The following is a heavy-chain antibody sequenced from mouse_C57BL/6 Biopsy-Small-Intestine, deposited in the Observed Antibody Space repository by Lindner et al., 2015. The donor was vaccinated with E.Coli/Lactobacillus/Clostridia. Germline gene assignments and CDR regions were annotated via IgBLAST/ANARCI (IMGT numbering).Heavy chain of an antibody. V-gene: IGHV3-8*01. CDR3: ARSFYSNYVFAY. J-gene: IGHJ3*01. CDR2: ISYSGST. D-gene: IGHD2-5*01. CDR1: GYSITSDY. Sequence: VQLQESGPGLAKPSQTLSLTCSVTGYSITSDYWNWLRKFPGNDLEFTGYISYSGSTYYNPSLKSRVSITRDTSKNQYYLQLNSVTTEDTATYFCARSFYSNYVFAYWGQGTLVTVSA.